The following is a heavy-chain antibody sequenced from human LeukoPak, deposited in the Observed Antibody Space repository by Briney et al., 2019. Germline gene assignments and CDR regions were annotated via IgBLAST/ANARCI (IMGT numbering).Heavy chain of an antibody. V-gene: IGHV3-30-3*01. CDR3: ARDHGLS. D-gene: IGHD5-24*01. Sequence: PGRSLRLSCAASGFTFSSYAMHWVRQAPGKGLEWVAVISYDGSNKYYVDSVKGRFTISRDNSKNTLYLQMNSLRAEDTAVYFCARDHGLSWGQGTLVTVSS. CDR1: GFTFSSYA. CDR2: ISYDGSNK. J-gene: IGHJ4*02.